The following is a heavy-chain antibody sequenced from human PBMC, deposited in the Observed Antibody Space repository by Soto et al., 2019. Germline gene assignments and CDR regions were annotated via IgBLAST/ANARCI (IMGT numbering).Heavy chain of an antibody. CDR2: MTSTGDST. J-gene: IGHJ4*02. V-gene: IGHV3-23*01. Sequence: GGSLRLSCTASGFTFSNYAMSWVRQAPGKGLEWVSTMTSTGDSTYYADSVMGRFTISRDNSKSTLYLQMNSLRAEDTALYFCAKRSGSYYYYFDYWGQGTLVTVSS. CDR1: GFTFSNYA. D-gene: IGHD1-26*01. CDR3: AKRSGSYYYYFDY.